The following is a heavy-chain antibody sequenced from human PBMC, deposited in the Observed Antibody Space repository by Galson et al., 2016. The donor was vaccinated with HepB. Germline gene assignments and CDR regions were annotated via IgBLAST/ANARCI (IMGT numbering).Heavy chain of an antibody. V-gene: IGHV4-4*02. CDR2: IFHGGTT. Sequence: SETLSLTCAVSGGSVSSSNWWSWVRQSPGKGLEWIGEIFHGGTTNYNPSLKTRVTLSVDKSKNQFSLKLNSVTAADTAVYYCARDLYYYASSGHFDQWGRGTLVTVSS. CDR1: GGSVSSSNW. D-gene: IGHD3-22*01. CDR3: ARDLYYYASSGHFDQ. J-gene: IGHJ4*02.